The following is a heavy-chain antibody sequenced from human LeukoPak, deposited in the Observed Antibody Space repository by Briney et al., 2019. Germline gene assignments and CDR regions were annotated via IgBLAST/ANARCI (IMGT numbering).Heavy chain of an antibody. Sequence: SVKVSCKASGGTFSSYAISWVRQAPGQGLEWMGGIIPIFGTANYAQKFQGRVTITADESTSTAYMELSSLRSEDTAVYYCAREWEAEYSSSWHSAYYFDYWGQGTLVTVSS. V-gene: IGHV1-69*13. CDR1: GGTFSSYA. CDR3: AREWEAEYSSSWHSAYYFDY. D-gene: IGHD6-13*01. J-gene: IGHJ4*02. CDR2: IIPIFGTA.